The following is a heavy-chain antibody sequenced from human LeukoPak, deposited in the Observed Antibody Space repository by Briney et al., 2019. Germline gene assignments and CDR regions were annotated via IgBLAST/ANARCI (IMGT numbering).Heavy chain of an antibody. V-gene: IGHV4-61*02. J-gene: IGHJ5*02. CDR1: GGSISSGSYY. CDR2: IHTSEST. CDR3: ARGNWFDP. Sequence: SETLSLTCTVSGGSISSGSYYWRWIRQPAGKGLEWIGRIHTSESTNYNPSLKSRVTISVDTSKNQFSLKLSSVTAADTAVYYCARGNWFDPWGQGTLVTVSS.